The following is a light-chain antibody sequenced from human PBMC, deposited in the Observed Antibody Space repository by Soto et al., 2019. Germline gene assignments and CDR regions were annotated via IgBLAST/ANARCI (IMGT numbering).Light chain of an antibody. J-gene: IGLJ2*01. V-gene: IGLV1-40*01. Sequence: VVTQPPSVSGAPGQRVTISCTGSSSNIGTGYDVHWYQQLPGTAPKLLIYGNINRPSGVPDRFSGSQSGTSASLAITGLQAEDEADYYCQSYDRSLSGWVFGGGTKLTVL. CDR1: SSNIGTGYD. CDR2: GNI. CDR3: QSYDRSLSGWV.